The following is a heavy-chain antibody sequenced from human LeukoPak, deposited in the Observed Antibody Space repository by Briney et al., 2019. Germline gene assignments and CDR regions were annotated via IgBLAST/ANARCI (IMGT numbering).Heavy chain of an antibody. CDR3: ARDLTSRFDP. CDR2: IYSGGST. Sequence: GGSLRLSCAASGFTVSSNYMSWVRQAPGKGLEWFSVIYSGGSTYYADSVKGRFTISRDNSKNTLYLQMNSLRAEDTAVYYCARDLTSRFDPWGQGTLVTVSS. D-gene: IGHD4/OR15-4a*01. V-gene: IGHV3-66*01. CDR1: GFTVSSNY. J-gene: IGHJ5*02.